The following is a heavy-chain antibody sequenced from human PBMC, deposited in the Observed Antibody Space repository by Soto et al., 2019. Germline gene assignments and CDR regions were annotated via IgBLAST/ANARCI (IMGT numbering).Heavy chain of an antibody. J-gene: IGHJ3*02. Sequence: EVQLVESGGGLVQPGGSLRLSCAASGFTFSSYSMNWVRQAPGKGLEWVSYISSSSSTIYYADSVKGRFTISRDNAKNSLYLQMNSLRAEDTAVYYCARPLQYGAFEIWGQGTMVTVSS. CDR2: ISSSSSTI. D-gene: IGHD1-1*01. CDR3: ARPLQYGAFEI. CDR1: GFTFSSYS. V-gene: IGHV3-48*01.